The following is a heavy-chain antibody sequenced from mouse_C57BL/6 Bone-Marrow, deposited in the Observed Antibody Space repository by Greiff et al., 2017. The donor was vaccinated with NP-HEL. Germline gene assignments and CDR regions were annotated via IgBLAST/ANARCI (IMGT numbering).Heavy chain of an antibody. CDR3: ARWGDGYYVWYFDV. J-gene: IGHJ1*03. CDR1: GYTFTSYG. Sequence: QVQLQQSGAELARPGASVKLSCKASGYTFTSYGISWVKQRTGQGLEWIGEIYPRSGNTYYNEKFKGKATLTADKSSSTAYMELRSLTSEDSAVYFCARWGDGYYVWYFDVWGTGTTVTVSS. D-gene: IGHD2-3*01. V-gene: IGHV1-81*01. CDR2: IYPRSGNT.